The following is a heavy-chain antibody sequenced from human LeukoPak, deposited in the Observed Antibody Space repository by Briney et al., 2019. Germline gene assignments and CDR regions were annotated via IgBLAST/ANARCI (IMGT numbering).Heavy chain of an antibody. D-gene: IGHD3-16*01. CDR3: ARVGRGDYVWGSYSFGY. J-gene: IGHJ4*02. CDR2: ISYSGST. CDR1: GDSISSYH. V-gene: IGHV4-59*01. Sequence: SETLSLTCTVSGDSISSYHWSWIRQPPGKGLEWIGYISYSGSTSCNPSLKSRVTISVDTSENQFSLKLSSVTASDTAVYYCARVGRGDYVWGSYSFGYWGQGTLVTVSS.